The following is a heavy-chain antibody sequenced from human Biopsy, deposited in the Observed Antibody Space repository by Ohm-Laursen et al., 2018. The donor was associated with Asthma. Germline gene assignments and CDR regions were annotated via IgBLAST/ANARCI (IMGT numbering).Heavy chain of an antibody. Sequence: SSLRLSCTASGFTFSNFGMHWVRQAPGKGLEWVAVISFDGSNEDYADSVKGRFTISRDNSKNTLFLEMNSLTAEDTAVYYCAREGVAGTHIGDWGQGTLVTVSS. CDR1: GFTFSNFG. D-gene: IGHD6-19*01. J-gene: IGHJ4*02. CDR2: ISFDGSNE. V-gene: IGHV3-30*03. CDR3: AREGVAGTHIGD.